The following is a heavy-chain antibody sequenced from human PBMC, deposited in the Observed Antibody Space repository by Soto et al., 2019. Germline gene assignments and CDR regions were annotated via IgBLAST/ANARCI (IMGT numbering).Heavy chain of an antibody. CDR3: AKSPSKARDYEVLAGYSGYFDS. V-gene: IGHV3-30*18. J-gene: IGHJ4*02. Sequence: RRLSYAASGFIFIDFGMSWVRQAPGKGLEWVAVTSFDGSHEYYAASAKGRFTIPRDNSKNMLLLQMDNVRAEDTAVYYCAKSPSKARDYEVLAGYSGYFDSWGLGTLVTVSS. D-gene: IGHD3-9*01. CDR2: TSFDGSHE. CDR1: GFIFIDFG.